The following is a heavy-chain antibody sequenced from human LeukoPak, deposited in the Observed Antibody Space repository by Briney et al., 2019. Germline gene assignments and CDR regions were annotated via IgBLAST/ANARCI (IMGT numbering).Heavy chain of an antibody. Sequence: GGSLRLSCAASGFTFSSYWMSWVRQAPGKGLEWVANIKQDGSEKYYVDSVKGRFTISRDNAKNSLYLQMNSLRAEDTAVYYCARPRRYSSGWYELDYWGQGTLVTVSS. V-gene: IGHV3-7*01. CDR3: ARPRRYSSGWYELDY. J-gene: IGHJ4*02. D-gene: IGHD6-19*01. CDR1: GFTFSSYW. CDR2: IKQDGSEK.